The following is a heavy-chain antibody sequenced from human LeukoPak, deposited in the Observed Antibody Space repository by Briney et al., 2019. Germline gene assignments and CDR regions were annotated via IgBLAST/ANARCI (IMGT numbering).Heavy chain of an antibody. CDR2: IYYGGST. D-gene: IGHD4-17*01. CDR1: GGSVSSSSYY. V-gene: IGHV4-39*07. Sequence: SETLSLTCTVSGGSVSSSSYYWGWIRQPPGKGLEWIGSIYYGGSTYYNPSLKSRVTISVDTSKNQFSLKLSSVTAADTAVYYCARGLLTTANDAFDIWGQGTMVTVSS. CDR3: ARGLLTTANDAFDI. J-gene: IGHJ3*02.